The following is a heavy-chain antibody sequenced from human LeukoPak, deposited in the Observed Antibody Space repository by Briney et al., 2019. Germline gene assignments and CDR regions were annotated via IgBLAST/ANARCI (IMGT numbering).Heavy chain of an antibody. D-gene: IGHD1-14*01. CDR1: GFTFSSYA. V-gene: IGHV3-30-3*01. J-gene: IGHJ6*04. CDR3: ARERAGARSYYYYGMDV. CDR2: ISYDGSNK. Sequence: GRSLRLSCAASGFTFSSYAIHWVRQAPGKGLEWVAVISYDGSNKYYADSVKGRFTISRDNSKNTLYLQMNRLRAEDTAAYYCARERAGARSYYYYGMDVWGEGTTVTVPS.